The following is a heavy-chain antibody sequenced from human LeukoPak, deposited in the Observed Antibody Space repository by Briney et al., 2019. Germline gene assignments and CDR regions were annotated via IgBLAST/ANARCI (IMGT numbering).Heavy chain of an antibody. Sequence: GASVKVSCKASGGTFSSYAISWVRQAPGQGLEWMGRIIPILGIANYAQKFQGRVTITADKSTSTAYMELSSLRSEDTAVYYCARSASSQQLVRDNWFDPWGQGTLVTVSS. D-gene: IGHD6-13*01. CDR1: GGTFSSYA. V-gene: IGHV1-69*04. J-gene: IGHJ5*02. CDR2: IIPILGIA. CDR3: ARSASSQQLVRDNWFDP.